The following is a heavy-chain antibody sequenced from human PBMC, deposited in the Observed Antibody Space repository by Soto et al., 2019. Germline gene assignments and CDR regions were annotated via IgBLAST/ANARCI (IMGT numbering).Heavy chain of an antibody. V-gene: IGHV1-8*01. CDR2: MNPNSGNT. Sequence: QVQLVQSGAEVKKPGASVKVSCKASGYTFTSYDINWVRQATGQGLEWMGWMNPNSGNTGYAQKFQGRVTMTRNTSISTAYMELSSLRSEDTAVYYCARGGDSSGYYYAADDFDYWGQGTLVTVSS. D-gene: IGHD3-22*01. CDR1: GYTFTSYD. J-gene: IGHJ4*02. CDR3: ARGGDSSGYYYAADDFDY.